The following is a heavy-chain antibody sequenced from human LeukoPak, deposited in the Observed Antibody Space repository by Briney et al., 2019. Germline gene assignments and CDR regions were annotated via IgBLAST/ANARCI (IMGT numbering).Heavy chain of an antibody. CDR2: IYYSGST. CDR3: ARGDGYISFDY. CDR1: GGSISSYY. Sequence: SETLSLTCTVSGGSISSYYWSWIRQPPGKGLEWIGYIYYSGSTNYNPSLKSRVTISVDTSKNQFPLKLSSVTAADTAVYYCARGDGYISFDYWGQGTLVTVSS. J-gene: IGHJ4*02. V-gene: IGHV4-59*01. D-gene: IGHD5-24*01.